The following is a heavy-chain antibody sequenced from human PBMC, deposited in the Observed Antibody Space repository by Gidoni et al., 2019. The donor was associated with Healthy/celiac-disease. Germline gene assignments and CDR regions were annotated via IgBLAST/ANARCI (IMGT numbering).Heavy chain of an antibody. CDR1: GFTFSSYW. CDR2: INSDGSST. V-gene: IGHV3-74*01. CDR3: ARDAGGQWLVRFDP. D-gene: IGHD6-19*01. J-gene: IGHJ5*02. Sequence: ESGGGLVQPGGSLSLSCAASGFTFSSYWMHWVRQAPGKGLVWVSRINSDGSSTSYADSVKGRFTISRDNAKNTLYLQMNSLRAEDTAVYYCARDAGGQWLVRFDPWGQGTLVTVSS.